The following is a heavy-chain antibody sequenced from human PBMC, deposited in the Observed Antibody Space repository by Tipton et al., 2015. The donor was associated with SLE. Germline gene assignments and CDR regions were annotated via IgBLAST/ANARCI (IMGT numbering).Heavy chain of an antibody. CDR1: GFTFSSYA. J-gene: IGHJ6*02. Sequence: SLRLSCAASGFTFSSYAMSWVRQAPGKGLEWVSGISGGGFSTYYADSVKGRFTISRDNAKNTLYLQMNSLRAEDTAVYYCAGRHKYSSSSGDGMDVWGQGTTVTVSS. CDR3: AGRHKYSSSSGDGMDV. D-gene: IGHD6-6*01. CDR2: ISGGGFST. V-gene: IGHV3-23*01.